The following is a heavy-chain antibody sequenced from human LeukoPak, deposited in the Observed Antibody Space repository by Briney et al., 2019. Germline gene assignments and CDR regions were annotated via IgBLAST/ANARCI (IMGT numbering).Heavy chain of an antibody. Sequence: GGSLRLSCAASGFTFSSYSMNWVRQAPGKGLEWVSSINGRGNYIYYGDSVKGRFIISRDNAQNSLFLQMNSLRADDTAVYYCAREDGVVGSTSAFDIWGQGTMVTVSS. CDR1: GFTFSSYS. CDR2: INGRGNYI. J-gene: IGHJ3*02. V-gene: IGHV3-21*01. D-gene: IGHD1-26*01. CDR3: AREDGVVGSTSAFDI.